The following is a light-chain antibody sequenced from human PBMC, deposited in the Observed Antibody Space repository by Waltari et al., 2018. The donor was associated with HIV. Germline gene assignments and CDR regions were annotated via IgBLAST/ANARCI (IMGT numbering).Light chain of an antibody. CDR1: QGIRND. Sequence: AIQMTQSPSSLSASVGDRVTITCRASQGIRNDLGWFQHKPGKAPKLLIYTASSLQRGVPSRFSGSGSGTDFTLTISNLQPEDFATYYCLQDYNYPLTFGQGTKVEIK. CDR2: TAS. J-gene: IGKJ1*01. CDR3: LQDYNYPLT. V-gene: IGKV1-6*01.